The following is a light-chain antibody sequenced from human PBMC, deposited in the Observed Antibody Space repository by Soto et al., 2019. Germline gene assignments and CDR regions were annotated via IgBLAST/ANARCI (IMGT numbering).Light chain of an antibody. CDR1: QDISNY. CDR2: DAS. V-gene: IGKV1-33*01. Sequence: DIQMTQSPSSLSASVGDRVTITCRASQDISNYLNWYQQKPGKAPKLLIYDASNLETGVPSRFSGSGSGTDFTFTISSLQPEDIATYYCQQYDNLPPKVTFGPGTKVDIK. CDR3: QQYDNLPPKVT. J-gene: IGKJ3*01.